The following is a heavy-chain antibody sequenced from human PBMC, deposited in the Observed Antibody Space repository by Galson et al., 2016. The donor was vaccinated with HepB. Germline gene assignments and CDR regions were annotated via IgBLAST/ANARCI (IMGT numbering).Heavy chain of an antibody. J-gene: IGHJ6*02. CDR2: ISNSNSYI. Sequence: SLRLSCAASGFTFSTYNMNWVRQAPGKGLEWVLSISNSNSYIYYTDSVKGRFTISRDNAKNSLYPQMNSLRAEDTAVYYCARDFGYCSSTSCYKGGLFYYYGMDVWGQGTTVTVSS. V-gene: IGHV3-21*01. CDR3: ARDFGYCSSTSCYKGGLFYYYGMDV. D-gene: IGHD2-2*02. CDR1: GFTFSTYN.